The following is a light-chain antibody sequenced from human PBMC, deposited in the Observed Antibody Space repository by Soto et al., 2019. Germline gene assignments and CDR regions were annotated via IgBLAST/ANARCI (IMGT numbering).Light chain of an antibody. CDR3: QSFDSSLSAVV. CDR1: SSNIGAGNH. J-gene: IGLJ2*01. CDR2: GNN. Sequence: QSVLTQPPSVSGAPGQRVTISCTGSSSNIGAGNHVHWYRQLPGRAPKLLIYGNNNRPSGVPERFSGSKSGASVSLAINRLQSEDEADYYCQSFDSSLSAVVFGGGTKLTVL. V-gene: IGLV1-40*01.